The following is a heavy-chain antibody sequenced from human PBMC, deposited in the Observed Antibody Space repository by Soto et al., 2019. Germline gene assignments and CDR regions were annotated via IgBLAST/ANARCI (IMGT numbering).Heavy chain of an antibody. CDR1: GCSISSGGYY. J-gene: IGHJ6*02. D-gene: IGHD3-9*01. CDR3: ARDQAYYDILTGYGGMDV. CDR2: IYYSGST. V-gene: IGHV4-31*03. Sequence: PSETLSLTCTVSGCSISSGGYYWSWIRQHPGKGLEWIGYIYYSGSTYYNPSLKSRVTISVDTSKNQFSLKLSSVTAADTAVYCCARDQAYYDILTGYGGMDVWGQGTTVTVSS.